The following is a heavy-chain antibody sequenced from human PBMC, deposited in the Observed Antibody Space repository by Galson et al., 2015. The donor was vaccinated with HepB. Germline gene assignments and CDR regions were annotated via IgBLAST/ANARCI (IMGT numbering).Heavy chain of an antibody. V-gene: IGHV4-59*01. D-gene: IGHD4-23*01. J-gene: IGHJ4*02. CDR3: ASHYGGNPFDY. Sequence: ETLSLTCTVSGGSISSYYWSWIRQPPGKGLEWIGYIYYSGGTNYNPSLKSRVTISVDTSKNQFSLKLSSVTAADTAVYYCASHYGGNPFDYWGQGTLVTVSS. CDR2: IYYSGGT. CDR1: GGSISSYY.